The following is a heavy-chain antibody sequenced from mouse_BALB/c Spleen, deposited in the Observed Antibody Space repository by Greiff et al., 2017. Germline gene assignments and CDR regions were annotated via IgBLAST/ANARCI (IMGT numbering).Heavy chain of an antibody. J-gene: IGHJ4*01. V-gene: IGHV7-3*02. CDR2: IRNKANGYTT. Sequence: EVKLMESGGGLVQPGGSLRLSCATSGFTFTDYYMSWVRQPPGKALEWLGFIRNKANGYTTEYSASVKGRFTISRDNSQSILYLQMNTLRAEDSATYYCARDYGSSYYAMDYWGQGTSVTVSS. CDR1: GFTFTDYY. D-gene: IGHD1-1*01. CDR3: ARDYGSSYYAMDY.